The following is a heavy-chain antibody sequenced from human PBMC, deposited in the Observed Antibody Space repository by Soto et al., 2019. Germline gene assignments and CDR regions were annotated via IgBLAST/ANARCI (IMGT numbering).Heavy chain of an antibody. CDR1: GFTFSSYA. D-gene: IGHD3-10*01. V-gene: IGHV3-23*01. CDR3: ANQYTMVRGVTRYNWFDP. J-gene: IGHJ5*02. CDR2: ISGSGGST. Sequence: GGSLRLSCAASGFTFSSYAMSWVRQAPGKGLEWVSAISGSGGSTYYADSVKGRFTISRDNSKNTLYLQMNSLRAEDTAVYYCANQYTMVRGVTRYNWFDPWGQGTLVTVSS.